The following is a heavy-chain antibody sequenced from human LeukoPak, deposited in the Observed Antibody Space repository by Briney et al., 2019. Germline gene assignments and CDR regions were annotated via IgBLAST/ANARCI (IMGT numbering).Heavy chain of an antibody. CDR2: INHSGST. D-gene: IGHD3-16*02. Sequence: SETLSLTCAVYGGSFSGYYWSWIRQPPGKGLEWIGEINHSGSTNYNPSLKSRVTISVDTSKNQFSLKLSSVTAADTAVYYCARGGGMMYYDYVWGSYRNYYFDYWGQGTLVTVSS. CDR3: ARGGGMMYYDYVWGSYRNYYFDY. CDR1: GGSFSGYY. J-gene: IGHJ4*02. V-gene: IGHV4-34*01.